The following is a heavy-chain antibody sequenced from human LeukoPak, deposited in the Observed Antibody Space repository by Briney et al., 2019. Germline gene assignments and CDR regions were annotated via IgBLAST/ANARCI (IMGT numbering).Heavy chain of an antibody. CDR1: GGSITSSTDY. D-gene: IGHD2-15*01. J-gene: IGHJ4*02. CDR2: ISYSGST. V-gene: IGHV4-39*07. Sequence: SETLSLTCTVSGGSITSSTDYWGWIRQPPGKGLDWIGSISYSGSTYYNPSLESRVTISLDMSKNQFSLKLSSVTAADTAVYYCARGYCSGGSCYESRGYFDYWGQGTLVTVSS. CDR3: ARGYCSGGSCYESRGYFDY.